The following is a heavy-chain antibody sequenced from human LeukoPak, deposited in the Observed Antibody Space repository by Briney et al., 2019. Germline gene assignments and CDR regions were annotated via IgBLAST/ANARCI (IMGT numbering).Heavy chain of an antibody. D-gene: IGHD3-10*01. Sequence: ASVKVSCKASGYTSTSYYMHWVRQAPGQGLEWMGIINPSGGSTSHAQKFQGRVTMTRDTSTSTVYMELSSLRSEDTAVYYCARGHMLLWFGELLGPGAFDIWGQGTMVTVSS. J-gene: IGHJ3*02. CDR2: INPSGGST. CDR1: GYTSTSYY. CDR3: ARGHMLLWFGELLGPGAFDI. V-gene: IGHV1-46*01.